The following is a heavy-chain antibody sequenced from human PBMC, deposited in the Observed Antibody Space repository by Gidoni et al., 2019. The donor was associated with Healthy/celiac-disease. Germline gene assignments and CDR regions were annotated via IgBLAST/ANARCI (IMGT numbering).Heavy chain of an antibody. V-gene: IGHV1-18*04. D-gene: IGHD2-2*01. J-gene: IGHJ5*02. CDR1: GYTFTSYG. CDR2: ISAYNGNT. Sequence: QVQLVQSGAEVKKPGASVKVSCKASGYTFTSYGISWVRQAPGQGLEWMGWISAYNGNTNYAQKLQGRVTMTTETSTSTAYMELRSLRSDDTAVYYCARDRDIVVVPAAIFTRFEVWFDPWGQGTLVTVSS. CDR3: ARDRDIVVVPAAIFTRFEVWFDP.